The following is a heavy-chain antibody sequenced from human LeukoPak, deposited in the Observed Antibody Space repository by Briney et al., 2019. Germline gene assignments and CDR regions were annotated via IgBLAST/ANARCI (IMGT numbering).Heavy chain of an antibody. CDR1: GFTFSSYG. CDR3: AKDQGRYSSGWT. J-gene: IGHJ4*02. Sequence: GGSLRLSCAASGFTFSSYGMHWVRQAPGKGLEGVAVISYDGSNKYYADSVKGRFTISRDNSKNTLYLQMNSLRAEDTAVYYCAKDQGRYSSGWTWGQGTLVTVSS. V-gene: IGHV3-30*18. D-gene: IGHD6-19*01. CDR2: ISYDGSNK.